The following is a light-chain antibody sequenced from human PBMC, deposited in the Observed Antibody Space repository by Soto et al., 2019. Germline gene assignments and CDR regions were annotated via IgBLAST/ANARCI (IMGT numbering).Light chain of an antibody. CDR1: ISDIGNYYNY. CDR3: LSYTTSATYV. J-gene: IGLJ1*01. CDR2: GVT. V-gene: IGLV2-14*01. Sequence: QSVLTQPASVSGSPGQSITISCTGTISDIGNYYNYVSWYQQHPGKAPKVVIYGVTNRPSGVSSRFSGSKSGSTASLTISGLQAEDEADYYCLSYTTSATYVFGSGTKVTVL.